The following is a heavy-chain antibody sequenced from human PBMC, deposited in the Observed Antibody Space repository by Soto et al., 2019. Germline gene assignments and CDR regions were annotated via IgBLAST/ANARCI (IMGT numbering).Heavy chain of an antibody. J-gene: IGHJ4*02. D-gene: IGHD1-1*01. Sequence: PSETLSLTCTVSGGSIDSDDYYWTWIRQPPGKGLEWIGYIYSSGRTSYNPSLESRLTISIDTSKNQFSLHLNSVSAADTAVYFCARDRGNSPDFFDYCGQRTLVTVSS. V-gene: IGHV4-30-4*01. CDR3: ARDRGNSPDFFDY. CDR1: GGSIDSDDYY. CDR2: IYSSGRT.